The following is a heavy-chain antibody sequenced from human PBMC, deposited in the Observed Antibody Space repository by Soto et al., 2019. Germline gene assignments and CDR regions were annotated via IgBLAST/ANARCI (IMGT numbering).Heavy chain of an antibody. D-gene: IGHD1-26*01. V-gene: IGHV4-30-2*01. Sequence: PSETLSLTCTVSGGSIIGGGYSLSWIRQPPGKGLEWIGYIYHSGITYYNPSLKSRVTISVDRSKNQFSLKLSSVTAADTAVYYCARVGVARELWYFDYWGQGTLVTVSS. CDR2: IYHSGIT. J-gene: IGHJ4*02. CDR3: ARVGVARELWYFDY. CDR1: GGSIIGGGYS.